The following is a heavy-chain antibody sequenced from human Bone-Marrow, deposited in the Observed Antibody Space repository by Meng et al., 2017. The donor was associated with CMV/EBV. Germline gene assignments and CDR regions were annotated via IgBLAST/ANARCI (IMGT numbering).Heavy chain of an antibody. D-gene: IGHD4-11*01. CDR2: ISWNGGTT. V-gene: IGHV3-43*01. Sequence: GRPLRLPCAASGFPFEDYTMHWVRQAPGNGLEWVYLISWNGGTTYYADSVKGRFTISRDNRKNSLYLQMNSLRTEGTDLYYCSKGQKGGSHYKNYYGMDIWGQGTTVTVSS. J-gene: IGHJ6*02. CDR1: GFPFEDYT. CDR3: SKGQKGGSHYKNYYGMDI.